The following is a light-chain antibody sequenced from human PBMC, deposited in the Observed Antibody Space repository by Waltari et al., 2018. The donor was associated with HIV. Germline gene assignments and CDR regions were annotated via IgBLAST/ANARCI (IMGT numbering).Light chain of an antibody. CDR1: PDISNN. V-gene: IGKV1-33*01. CDR2: DAS. Sequence: DIQMTQSPSSLSASVGDRVTITCQASPDISNNLNWYQQKPGKAPKLLNYDASNLETGVPSRFSGSGSGTDFTFTISSLQPEDIATYYCQQYDNLPLTFGGGTKVEIK. CDR3: QQYDNLPLT. J-gene: IGKJ4*01.